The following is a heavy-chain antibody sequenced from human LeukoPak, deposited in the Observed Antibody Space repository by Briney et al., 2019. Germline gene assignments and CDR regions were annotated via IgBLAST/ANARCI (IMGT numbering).Heavy chain of an antibody. D-gene: IGHD4-17*01. CDR2: ISGSGGST. CDR1: GFTFSSYG. V-gene: IGHV3-23*01. CDR3: SKPRSTVSYWYFDL. Sequence: GGTLRLSCAASGFTFSSYGMSWVRQAPGKGLEWVSAISGSGGSTYYADSVKGRFTISRDNSKNTLYLQMNSLRAEDTAVYYFSKPRSTVSYWYFDLWGRGTLVTVSS. J-gene: IGHJ2*01.